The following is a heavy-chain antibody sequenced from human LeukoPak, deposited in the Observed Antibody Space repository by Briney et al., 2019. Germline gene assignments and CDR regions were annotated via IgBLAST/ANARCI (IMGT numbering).Heavy chain of an antibody. D-gene: IGHD4-17*01. CDR3: ARDRGNDYGDYVFPSWFDP. CDR2: IYYSGST. J-gene: IGHJ5*02. CDR1: GGSFSSYY. V-gene: IGHV4-59*01. Sequence: PSETLSLTCAVYGGSFSSYYWSWIRQPPGKGLEWIGYIYYSGSTNYNPSLKSRVTISVDTSKNQFSLKLSSVTAADTAVYYCARDRGNDYGDYVFPSWFDPWGQGTLVTVSS.